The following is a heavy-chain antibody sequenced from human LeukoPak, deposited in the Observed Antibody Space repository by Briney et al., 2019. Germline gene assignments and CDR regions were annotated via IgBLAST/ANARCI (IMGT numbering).Heavy chain of an antibody. CDR3: ARDWGYSGYDLNYYYYGMDV. CDR2: IRSSSSYI. D-gene: IGHD5-12*01. CDR1: GFTFSSYS. V-gene: IGHV3-21*01. Sequence: GGSLRLSCAASGFTFSSYSMNWVRQAPGKGLGWVSSIRSSSSYIYYADSVKGRFTISRDNAKNSLYLQMNSLRAEDTAVYYCARDWGYSGYDLNYYYYGMDVWGQGTTVTVSS. J-gene: IGHJ6*02.